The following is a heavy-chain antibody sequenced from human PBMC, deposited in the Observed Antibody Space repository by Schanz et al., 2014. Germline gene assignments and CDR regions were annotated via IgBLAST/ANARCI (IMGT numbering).Heavy chain of an antibody. Sequence: EVQLVESGGGLVQPGGSLRLSCAASGFIFSNYGMHWVRQAPGKGLEWLSYIATSSSTRHYADSVKGRVTISRDNAKNSVSLQMRRLRVEDTAVYYCASGVHVSSLQKGLQFWGRGALVIVSS. V-gene: IGHV3-48*01. CDR1: GFIFSNYG. D-gene: IGHD3-10*01. CDR3: ASGVHVSSLQKGLQF. J-gene: IGHJ1*01. CDR2: IATSSSTR.